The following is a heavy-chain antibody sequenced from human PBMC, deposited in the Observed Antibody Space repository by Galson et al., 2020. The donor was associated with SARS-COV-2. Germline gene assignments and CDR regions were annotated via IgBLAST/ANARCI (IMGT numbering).Heavy chain of an antibody. J-gene: IGHJ4*02. CDR3: AKDRGKDGYNPYLLDS. CDR2: ISGSGGTI. V-gene: IGHV3-23*01. Sequence: GGSLRLSCAASGFTFSNYALSWVRQAPGKGLEWVSGISGSGGTIYSAPSVRGRFTISRDHSKNTVYLQMDSLRAEDTALYYCAKDRGKDGYNPYLLDSWGQGTLVTVSS. CDR1: GFTFSNYA. D-gene: IGHD5-12*01.